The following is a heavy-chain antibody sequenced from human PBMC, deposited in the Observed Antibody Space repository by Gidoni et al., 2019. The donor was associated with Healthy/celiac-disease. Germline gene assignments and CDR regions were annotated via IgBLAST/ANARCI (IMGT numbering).Heavy chain of an antibody. Sequence: EVQLVESGGGLVKPGGSLRLSCAASGFTFSSYSMNWVRQAPGKGLEWVSSISSSSSYIYYADSVKGRFTISRDNAKNSLYLQMNSLRAEDTAVYYCARDVYSYGYSYYFDYWGQGTLVTVSS. CDR2: ISSSSSYI. CDR3: ARDVYSYGYSYYFDY. J-gene: IGHJ4*02. D-gene: IGHD5-18*01. CDR1: GFTFSSYS. V-gene: IGHV3-21*01.